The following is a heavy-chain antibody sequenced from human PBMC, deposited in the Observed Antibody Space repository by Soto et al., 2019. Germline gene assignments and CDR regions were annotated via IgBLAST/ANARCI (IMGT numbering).Heavy chain of an antibody. J-gene: IGHJ4*02. Sequence: SETLSLTCAVYGGSFSGYYWRWIRQPPGKGLEWIGEINHSGSTNXNPSLKSRVTISVDTSKNQFSLKLSSVTAADTAVYYCVSSGSSTRVDYWGQGTLVTDSS. CDR2: INHSGST. CDR1: GGSFSGYY. D-gene: IGHD3-10*01. CDR3: VSSGSSTRVDY. V-gene: IGHV4-34*01.